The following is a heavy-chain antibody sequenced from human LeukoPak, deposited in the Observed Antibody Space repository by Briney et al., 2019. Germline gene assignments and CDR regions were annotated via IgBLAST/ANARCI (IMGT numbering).Heavy chain of an antibody. J-gene: IGHJ6*03. CDR3: ARHGIAARPSPTPYYYYYYYMDV. CDR2: IYPGDSDT. V-gene: IGHV5-51*01. CDR1: GYSFTSYW. Sequence: VESLKISCKGSGYSFTSYWIGWVRQMPGKGLGWMGIIYPGDSDTRYSPSFQGQVTISADKSISTAYLQWSSLKASDTAMYYCARHGIAARPSPTPYYYYYYYMDVWGKGTTLTVSS. D-gene: IGHD6-6*01.